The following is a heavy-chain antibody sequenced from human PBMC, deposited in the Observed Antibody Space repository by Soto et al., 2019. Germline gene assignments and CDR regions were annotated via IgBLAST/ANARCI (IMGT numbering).Heavy chain of an antibody. CDR1: GFTFSKDA. V-gene: IGHV3-23*01. D-gene: IGHD6-19*01. CDR3: AKVVVVAVAGPPTEFFQH. J-gene: IGHJ1*01. Sequence: GGSLRLSCAASGFTFSKDAMSWVRQAPGKGPEWVSVISGSGGSTYYADSVKGRFTISRDNSKNTLYLQMNSLRAEDTAVYYCAKVVVVAVAGPPTEFFQHCGQGTLVTVSS. CDR2: ISGSGGST.